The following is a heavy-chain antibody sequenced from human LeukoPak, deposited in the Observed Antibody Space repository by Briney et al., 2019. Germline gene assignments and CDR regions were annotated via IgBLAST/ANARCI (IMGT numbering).Heavy chain of an antibody. CDR3: ARQLNSSPANY. Sequence: ASVKVSCKASGGTFSSYAISWVRQAPGQGLEWMGIINPSGGSTSYAQKFQGRVTMTRDTSTSTVYMELSSLRSEDTAVYYCARQLNSSPANYWGQGTLVTVSS. CDR1: GGTFSSYA. CDR2: INPSGGST. V-gene: IGHV1-46*01. J-gene: IGHJ4*02. D-gene: IGHD6-13*01.